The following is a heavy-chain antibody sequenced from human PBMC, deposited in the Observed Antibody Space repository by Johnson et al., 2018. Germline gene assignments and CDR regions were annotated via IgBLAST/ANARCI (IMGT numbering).Heavy chain of an antibody. CDR3: AKDRLVGYSSSWYPYFQH. CDR2: ISYDGSNK. Sequence: QVQLLESGGGVVQPGRSXRLSCAASGFTFSSYGMHWVRQAPGKGLEWVALISYDGSNKYYADSLKGRFTISRDNSKNTLYLQMNSLRAEDTAVYYCAKDRLVGYSSSWYPYFQHWGQGTLVTVSS. J-gene: IGHJ1*01. CDR1: GFTFSSYG. D-gene: IGHD6-13*01. V-gene: IGHV3-30*18.